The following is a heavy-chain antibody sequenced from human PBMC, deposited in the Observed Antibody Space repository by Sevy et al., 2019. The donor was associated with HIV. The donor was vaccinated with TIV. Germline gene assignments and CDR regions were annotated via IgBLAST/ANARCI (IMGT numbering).Heavy chain of an antibody. CDR2: ISSSSSYT. J-gene: IGHJ6*02. Sequence: GGSLRLSCAASGFTFSDYYMSWIRQAPGKGLEWVSYISSSSSYTNYADSVKGRFTISRDKAKNSLYLQMNSLRAEDTAVYYCAATSPPGIAVAGRGYYYYGMDVWGQGTTVTVSS. D-gene: IGHD6-19*01. CDR1: GFTFSDYY. V-gene: IGHV3-11*06. CDR3: AATSPPGIAVAGRGYYYYGMDV.